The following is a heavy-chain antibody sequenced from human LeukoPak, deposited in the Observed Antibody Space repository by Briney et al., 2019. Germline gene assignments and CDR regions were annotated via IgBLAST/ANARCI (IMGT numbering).Heavy chain of an antibody. CDR2: IYYSGNT. J-gene: IGHJ4*02. D-gene: IGHD2-21*01. CDR1: GGSISSISYY. V-gene: IGHV4-39*01. Sequence: PSETLSLTCTVYGGSISSISYYWGWLRQPPGKGLEWIGTIYYSGNTYYNPSLKSRVTISVDTSKNQFSLKLSSVTAADTAVYYCARLKEFQKIFDYWGQGTLVTVSS. CDR3: ARLKEFQKIFDY.